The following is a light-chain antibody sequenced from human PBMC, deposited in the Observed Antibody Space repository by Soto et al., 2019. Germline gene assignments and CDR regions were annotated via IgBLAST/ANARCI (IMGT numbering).Light chain of an antibody. CDR3: QSYASSLRGV. J-gene: IGLJ1*01. CDR2: ANN. V-gene: IGLV1-40*01. Sequence: QSVLTQPPSVSGAPGQRVTISCTGSNSDIGAGYDVHWYQQLPGTAPKLVIYANNNRPSGVPDRFSASKSGTSASLAITGLQADDEADYYCQSYASSLRGVFGAGTKVTV. CDR1: NSDIGAGYD.